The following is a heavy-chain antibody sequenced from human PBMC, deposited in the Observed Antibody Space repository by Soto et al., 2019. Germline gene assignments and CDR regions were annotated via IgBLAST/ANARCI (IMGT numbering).Heavy chain of an antibody. CDR1: GYTFTSYG. D-gene: IGHD6-25*01. J-gene: IGHJ6*02. Sequence: ASVKVSCKASGYTFTSYGISWVRQAPGQGLEWMGWISAYNGNTNYAQKLQGRVTMTTDTSTSSAYMELRSLGSDDTAVYYCARVRGQTRLDYYYYGMDVWGQGTTVTVSS. CDR2: ISAYNGNT. CDR3: ARVRGQTRLDYYYYGMDV. V-gene: IGHV1-18*01.